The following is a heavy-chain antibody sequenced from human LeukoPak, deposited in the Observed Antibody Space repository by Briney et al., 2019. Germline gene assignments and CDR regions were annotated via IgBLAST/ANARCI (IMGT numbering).Heavy chain of an antibody. J-gene: IGHJ4*02. V-gene: IGHV3-23*01. D-gene: IGHD3-10*01. Sequence: GGSLRLSCAASGFTFSSYAMTWVRQAPGKGLEWVSTISGSGGSTYYADSVKGRFTISRDNSKNTLHLQMSSLRAEDTAIYYCARDGHATGSHDYWGQGTLVTVSS. CDR2: ISGSGGST. CDR3: ARDGHATGSHDY. CDR1: GFTFSSYA.